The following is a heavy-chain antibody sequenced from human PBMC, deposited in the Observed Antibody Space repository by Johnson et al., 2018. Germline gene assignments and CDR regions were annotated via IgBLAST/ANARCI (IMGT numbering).Heavy chain of an antibody. D-gene: IGHD3-9*01. CDR2: IIPIFGTA. CDR1: GGTFTSYA. V-gene: IGHV1-69*01. Sequence: QVQLVQSGAEVKKPGSSVKVSCKASGGTFTSYAFSWVRQAPGQGLEWVGGIIPIFGTADYAQRFQGRVTIAADESTSTAYMELSGLRSEDTAVYYCAKDGRLLRYFDCAFIFQHWGQGTRVTVSS. J-gene: IGHJ1*01. CDR3: AKDGRLLRYFDCAFIFQH.